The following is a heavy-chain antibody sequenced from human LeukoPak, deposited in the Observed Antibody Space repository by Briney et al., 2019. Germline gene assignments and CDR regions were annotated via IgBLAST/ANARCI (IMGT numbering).Heavy chain of an antibody. Sequence: GASVKVSCKASGYTVTSYYMHWVRQAPGQGLEWMGWINPNSGGTNYEQKFQDRGTMNRDTSISTAYMELSSLRSDDTAVYYCATELGATYDNYYHGMDVWGQGTTVTVSS. V-gene: IGHV1-2*02. D-gene: IGHD1-26*01. CDR2: INPNSGGT. J-gene: IGHJ6*02. CDR1: GYTVTSYY. CDR3: ATELGATYDNYYHGMDV.